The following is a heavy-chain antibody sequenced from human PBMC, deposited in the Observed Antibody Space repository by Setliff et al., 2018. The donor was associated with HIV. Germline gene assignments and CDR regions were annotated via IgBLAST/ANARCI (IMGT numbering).Heavy chain of an antibody. Sequence: ASVKVSCKASGYTFTNYYMHWVRQAPGQGLEWMGWITNYAQKFQGRVTMTRDTSISTAYMELSRLRSDDTAVYYCARTLPQYTNLFDYWGQGTPVTVSS. J-gene: IGHJ4*02. CDR1: GYTFTNYY. CDR3: ARTLPQYTNLFDY. V-gene: IGHV1-2*02. D-gene: IGHD5-18*01. CDR2: IT.